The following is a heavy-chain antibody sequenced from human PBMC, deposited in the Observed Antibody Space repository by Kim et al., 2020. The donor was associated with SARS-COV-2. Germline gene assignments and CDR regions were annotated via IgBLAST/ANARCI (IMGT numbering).Heavy chain of an antibody. Sequence: GGSLRLSCAASGFTFSSYGMHWVRQAPGKGLEWVAVISYDGSNKYYADSVKGRFTISRDNSKNTLYLQMNSLRAEDTAVYYCARDKYGDLTSGYYYGMDVWGQGTTVTVSS. D-gene: IGHD4-17*01. CDR2: ISYDGSNK. J-gene: IGHJ6*02. V-gene: IGHV3-33*05. CDR1: GFTFSSYG. CDR3: ARDKYGDLTSGYYYGMDV.